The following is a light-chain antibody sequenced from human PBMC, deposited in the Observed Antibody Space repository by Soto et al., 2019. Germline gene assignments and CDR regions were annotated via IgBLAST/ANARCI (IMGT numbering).Light chain of an antibody. Sequence: QSALTQPASVSGSPGQSITIACTGISTDVENYNFVSWYQQHPGKVPKLIIYEDSKRPSGISDRFSGSKSGNSASLTISGLQAEDEADYYCCSHAGFTTPSVFATGTKVTVL. CDR2: EDS. CDR3: CSHAGFTTPSV. J-gene: IGLJ1*01. V-gene: IGLV2-23*01. CDR1: STDVENYNF.